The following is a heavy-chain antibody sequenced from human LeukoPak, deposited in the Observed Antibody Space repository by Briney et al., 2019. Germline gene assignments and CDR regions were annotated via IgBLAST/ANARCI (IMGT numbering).Heavy chain of an antibody. Sequence: GGSLRLPCAASGLTFSSYGMSWVRQAPGKGLEWVSAISGSGGSTYYADSVKGRFTISRDNSKNTLYLQMNSLRAEDTAVYYCARSVLRYFDWSNLGQHDAFDIWGQGTMVTASS. D-gene: IGHD3-9*01. CDR1: GLTFSSYG. CDR3: ARSVLRYFDWSNLGQHDAFDI. J-gene: IGHJ3*02. CDR2: ISGSGGST. V-gene: IGHV3-23*01.